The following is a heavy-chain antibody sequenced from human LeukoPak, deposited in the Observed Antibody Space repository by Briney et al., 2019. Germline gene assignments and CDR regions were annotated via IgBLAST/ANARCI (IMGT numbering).Heavy chain of an antibody. CDR3: MRVFGGYDVSDY. CDR2: IKKDGSQK. Sequence: PGGSLRLSCAASGFTFSSFWMSWVRQAPGKGLEWVANIKKDGSQKYYVDSVEGRFTISGDNAKNSLYLQMDSLRVDDTAVYYCMRVFGGYDVSDYWGQGTLVTVSS. V-gene: IGHV3-7*03. D-gene: IGHD3-3*01. CDR1: GFTFSSFW. J-gene: IGHJ4*02.